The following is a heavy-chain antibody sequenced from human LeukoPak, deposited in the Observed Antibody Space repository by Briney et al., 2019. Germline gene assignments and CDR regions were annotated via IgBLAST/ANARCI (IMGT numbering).Heavy chain of an antibody. V-gene: IGHV3-53*05. Sequence: GGSLRLSCAASGFTVSSKYMSWVRQAPGKGLEWVSVIHSGGDTYYADSVKGRFTISRDNAKNSLYLQMNSLRAEDTALYYCGKDRGATYYYYGMDVWGQGTTVTVSS. D-gene: IGHD1-26*01. CDR1: GFTVSSKY. J-gene: IGHJ6*02. CDR3: GKDRGATYYYYGMDV. CDR2: IHSGGDT.